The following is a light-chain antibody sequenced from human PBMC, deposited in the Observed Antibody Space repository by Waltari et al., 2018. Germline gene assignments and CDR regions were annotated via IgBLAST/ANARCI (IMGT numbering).Light chain of an antibody. J-gene: IGLJ3*02. CDR3: ATWDDSLSGWV. Sequence: QSVLTQLPSASGTPGQRVTISCSGLSSNIGSNYVYWYQQLPGTAPKLLIYRNNQRPSGVPDRFSGSKSGTSASLAISWLRSEDEADYYCATWDDSLSGWVFGGGTKLTVL. V-gene: IGLV1-47*01. CDR1: SSNIGSNY. CDR2: RNN.